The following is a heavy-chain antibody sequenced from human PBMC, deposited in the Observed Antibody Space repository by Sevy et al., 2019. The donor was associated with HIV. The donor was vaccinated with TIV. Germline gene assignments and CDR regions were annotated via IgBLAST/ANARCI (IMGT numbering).Heavy chain of an antibody. CDR1: GFTFSSYA. D-gene: IGHD2-15*01. CDR2: ISSNGGST. Sequence: GGSLRLSCSASGFTFSSYAMHWVRQAPGKGLEYVSAISSNGGSTYYAESVKGRFTISRDNSKNTLYLQMSSLRAEDTAVYYCVKGGTVVVADTLDYWGQGTLVTVSS. J-gene: IGHJ4*02. CDR3: VKGGTVVVADTLDY. V-gene: IGHV3-64D*06.